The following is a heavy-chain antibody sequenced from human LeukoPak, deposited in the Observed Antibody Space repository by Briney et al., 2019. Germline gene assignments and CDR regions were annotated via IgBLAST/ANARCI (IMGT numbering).Heavy chain of an antibody. CDR2: IWYDGSNK. V-gene: IGHV3-33*01. CDR3: ARDTYDSSGYYGY. J-gene: IGHJ4*02. D-gene: IGHD3-22*01. CDR1: GFTFSSYG. Sequence: GESLRLSCAASGFTFSSYGMHWVRQAPGKGLEWVAVIWYDGSNKYYADSVKGRFTISRDNSKNTLYLQMNSLRAEDTAVYYCARDTYDSSGYYGYWGQGTLVTVSS.